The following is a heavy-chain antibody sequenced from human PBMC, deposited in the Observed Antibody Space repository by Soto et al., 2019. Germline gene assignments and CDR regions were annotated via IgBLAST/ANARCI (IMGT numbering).Heavy chain of an antibody. CDR2: ISAYNGNT. V-gene: IGHV1-18*01. D-gene: IGHD3-3*01. CDR1: GYTFTSYG. CDR3: ARDLDYDFWSGYFSPIDY. Sequence: ASVKVSCTASGYTFTSYGISWVRQAPGQGLEWMGWISAYNGNTNYAQKLQGRVTMTTDTSTSTAYMELRSLRSDDTAVYYCARDLDYDFWSGYFSPIDYWGQGTLVTVSS. J-gene: IGHJ4*02.